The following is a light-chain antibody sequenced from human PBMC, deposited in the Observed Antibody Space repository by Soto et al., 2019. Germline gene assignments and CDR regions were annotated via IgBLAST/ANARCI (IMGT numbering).Light chain of an antibody. CDR3: TSWTTSTTMI. Sequence: QSVLTQPASVSGSPGQSITISCTGTRSDIGAYNFVSWYQQHPGEVPKLILYDVNVRPSGVSNRFSGSKSGNTASLTISGLQAGDEADYYCTSWTTSTTMIFGGGTKLTVL. CDR2: DVN. J-gene: IGLJ2*01. V-gene: IGLV2-14*03. CDR1: RSDIGAYNF.